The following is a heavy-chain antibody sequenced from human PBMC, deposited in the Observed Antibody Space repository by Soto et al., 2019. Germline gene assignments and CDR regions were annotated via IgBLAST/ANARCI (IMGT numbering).Heavy chain of an antibody. J-gene: IGHJ3*02. Sequence: SETLSLTCTVSGGSISSGDYYWSWIRQPPGKGLDWIGYIYYSGSTYYNPSLKSRVTISVDTSKNQFSLKLSSVTAADTAVYYCARGYYYDSSGYSTLIDAFDIWGQGTMVTVSS. D-gene: IGHD3-22*01. CDR3: ARGYYYDSSGYSTLIDAFDI. CDR1: GGSISSGDYY. V-gene: IGHV4-30-4*01. CDR2: IYYSGST.